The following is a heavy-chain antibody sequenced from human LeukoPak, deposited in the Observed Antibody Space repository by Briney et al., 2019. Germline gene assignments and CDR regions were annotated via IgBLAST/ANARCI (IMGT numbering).Heavy chain of an antibody. D-gene: IGHD5-12*01. CDR2: IKQDGSDK. V-gene: IGHV3-7*01. J-gene: IGHJ5*02. CDR3: ARDLYSGYDFFRNRWFDP. CDR1: GFTFSSYW. Sequence: PGGSLRLSCAASGFTFSSYWMGWVRQAPGKGLEWVANIKQDGSDKYYVDSVKGRFRISRDNAKNSLYLQMNSLRAEDTAVYYCARDLYSGYDFFRNRWFDPWDQGTLVTVSS.